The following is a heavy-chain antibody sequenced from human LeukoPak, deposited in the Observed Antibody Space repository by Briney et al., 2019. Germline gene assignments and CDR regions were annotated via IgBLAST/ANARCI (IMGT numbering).Heavy chain of an antibody. V-gene: IGHV4-59*12. CDR2: IYDSGST. CDR1: GGSIGSYY. D-gene: IGHD3-22*01. CDR3: ATRGDYSDTSGNSYDALDI. Sequence: SETLSLTCTVSGGSIGSYYWSWIRQPPGKGLEWIGYIYDSGSTNYNPSLKSRVTVSADPSKTQFSLKLTSVTAADTAVYYCATRGDYSDTSGNSYDALDIWGQGTMVTVSS. J-gene: IGHJ3*02.